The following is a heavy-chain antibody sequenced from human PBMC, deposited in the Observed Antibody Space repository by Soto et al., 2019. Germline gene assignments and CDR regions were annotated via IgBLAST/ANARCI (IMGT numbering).Heavy chain of an antibody. V-gene: IGHV3-66*01. CDR1: GFTVSSNY. Sequence: EVQLVESGGGLVQPGGSLRLSCAASGFTVSSNYMSWVRQAPGKGLAWVSVIYSGGSTYYADSVKGRFTISRDNSKNTPYLQMNSLRAEDTAVYYCAREIYSSSSLFNYYYYYMDVWGKGTTVTVSS. CDR3: AREIYSSSSLFNYYYYYMDV. D-gene: IGHD6-6*01. CDR2: IYSGGST. J-gene: IGHJ6*03.